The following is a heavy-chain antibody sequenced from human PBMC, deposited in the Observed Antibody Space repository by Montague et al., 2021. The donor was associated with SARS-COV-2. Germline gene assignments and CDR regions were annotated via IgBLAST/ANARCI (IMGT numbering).Heavy chain of an antibody. Sequence: SLRISCTASGFNFDDYAMHWARQAPGKGLEWVSGISWNSGSIGYADSVKGRFTISRDNAKNSLYLQMNSLRAEDTALYYCAKLPSRDGYNLRDYWGQGTLVTVSS. CDR3: AKLPSRDGYNLRDY. CDR1: GFNFDDYA. D-gene: IGHD5-24*01. V-gene: IGHV3-9*01. J-gene: IGHJ4*02. CDR2: ISWNSGSI.